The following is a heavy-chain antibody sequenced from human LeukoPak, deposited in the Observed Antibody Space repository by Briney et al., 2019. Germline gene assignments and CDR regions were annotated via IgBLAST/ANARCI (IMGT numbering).Heavy chain of an antibody. Sequence: GSSVKVSCKASGGTFSSYAISWVRQAPGQGLELMGRTIPILGIANYAQKFQGRVTITADKSTSTAYMELSSLRSEDTAVCYCARGVAVAGKYYFDYWGQGTLVTVSS. CDR2: TIPILGIA. CDR3: ARGVAVAGKYYFDY. V-gene: IGHV1-69*04. D-gene: IGHD6-19*01. CDR1: GGTFSSYA. J-gene: IGHJ4*02.